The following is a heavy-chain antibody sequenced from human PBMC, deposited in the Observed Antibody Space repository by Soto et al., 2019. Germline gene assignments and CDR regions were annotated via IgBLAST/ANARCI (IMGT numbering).Heavy chain of an antibody. D-gene: IGHD1-1*01. CDR2: ISQTSTYT. J-gene: IGHJ4*02. V-gene: IGHV3-11*06. CDR3: TTAERGKTGTRI. Sequence: QAQLVESGGGLVKPGGSLRLSCAASGFTFSDYYMSWVRQAPGKGLEWLSYISQTSTYTSYADSLRGRFTISRDNAKNSVYLQMNSLGVEDTALYYCTTAERGKTGTRIWGRGTLVTVSS. CDR1: GFTFSDYY.